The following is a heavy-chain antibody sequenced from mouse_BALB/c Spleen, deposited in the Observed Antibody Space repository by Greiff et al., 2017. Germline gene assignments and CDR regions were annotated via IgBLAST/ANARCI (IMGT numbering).Heavy chain of an antibody. CDR1: GFNIKDTY. J-gene: IGHJ4*01. Sequence: EVKLMESGAELVKPGASVKLSCTASGFNIKDTYMHWVKQRPEQGLEWIGRIDPANGNTKYDPKFQGKATITADTSSNTAYLQLSSLTSEDTAVYYCALWLHYAMDYWGQGTSVTVSS. CDR2: IDPANGNT. CDR3: ALWLHYAMDY. V-gene: IGHV14-3*02. D-gene: IGHD2-2*01.